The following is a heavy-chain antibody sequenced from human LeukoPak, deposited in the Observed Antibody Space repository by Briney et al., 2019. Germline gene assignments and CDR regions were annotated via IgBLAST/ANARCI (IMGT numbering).Heavy chain of an antibody. J-gene: IGHJ6*02. CDR2: ISAYNGNT. CDR1: GYTFTSYG. Sequence: ASVKVSCKASGYTFTSYGISWVRQASGQGLEWMGWISAYNGNTNYAQKLQGRVTMTTDTSTSTAYMEPRSLRSDDTAVYYCARADSVVVVAADYYYGMDVWGQGTTVTVSS. CDR3: ARADSVVVVAADYYYGMDV. V-gene: IGHV1-18*01. D-gene: IGHD2-15*01.